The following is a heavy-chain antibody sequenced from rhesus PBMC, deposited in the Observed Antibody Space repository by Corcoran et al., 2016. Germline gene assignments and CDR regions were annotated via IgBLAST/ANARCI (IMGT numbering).Heavy chain of an antibody. V-gene: IGHV3S11*01. Sequence: EVQLVESGGGLVQPGGSLRLSCAASGFTFSNYWMRWVRQAPGKGLELVGFIKNKADGGTAAYAESVKGRFNISRDDSKNTLYLQMNSLKTEDTAVYYCTRDVVLDYWGQGVLVTVSS. D-gene: IGHD2-27*01. CDR2: IKNKADGGTA. J-gene: IGHJ4*01. CDR3: TRDVVLDY. CDR1: GFTFSNYW.